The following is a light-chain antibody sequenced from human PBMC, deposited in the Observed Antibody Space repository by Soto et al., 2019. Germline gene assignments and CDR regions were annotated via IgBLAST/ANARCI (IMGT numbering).Light chain of an antibody. CDR2: QVT. J-gene: IGLJ1*01. CDR3: TSFSSSTSLYV. V-gene: IGLV2-14*01. Sequence: QAALTQAAWVTGCLGQSITISCTGTTGDIAGYNYISWYQQLPGKAPKLMIYQVTIRPSGISNRFSGSKSGNTASLTISGLQAEDEADYYCTSFSSSTSLYVFGTGTKVTVL. CDR1: TGDIAGYNY.